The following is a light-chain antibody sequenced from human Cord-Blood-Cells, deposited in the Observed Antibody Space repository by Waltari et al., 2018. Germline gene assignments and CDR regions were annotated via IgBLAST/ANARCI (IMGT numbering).Light chain of an antibody. Sequence: EIVMTQSPATLSVSPGERATLSCRASQSVSSNLAWYQRKPGQAPRLLIYGASTRATGIPARFSGRWSGTEFTLTISSLQSEDFAVYYCQQYNNWPPLTFGGGTKVEIK. J-gene: IGKJ4*01. V-gene: IGKV3-15*01. CDR3: QQYNNWPPLT. CDR1: QSVSSN. CDR2: GAS.